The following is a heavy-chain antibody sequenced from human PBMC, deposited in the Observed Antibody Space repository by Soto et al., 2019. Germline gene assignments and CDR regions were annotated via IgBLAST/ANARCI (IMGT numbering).Heavy chain of an antibody. D-gene: IGHD3-3*01. CDR1: GYTFTSYG. J-gene: IGHJ6*02. V-gene: IGHV1-18*04. CDR2: ISAYNGNT. Sequence: ASVKVSCKASGYTFTSYGISWVRQAPGQGLEWMGLISAYNGNTNYAQKLQGRVTMTTDTSTSTAYMELRSLRSDDTAVYYCAREGGYPFWSGYKGYYYGMDVWGPGTTVTVSS. CDR3: AREGGYPFWSGYKGYYYGMDV.